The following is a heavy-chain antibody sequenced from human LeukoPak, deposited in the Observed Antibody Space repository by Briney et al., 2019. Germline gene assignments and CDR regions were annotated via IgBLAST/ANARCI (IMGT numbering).Heavy chain of an antibody. J-gene: IGHJ4*02. Sequence: SETLSLTCTVSGGSISSYYWSWIRQPAGKGLEWVGRIYTSGSTNYNPSLKSRVTMSVDTSKNRFSLKLNSVTAADTAVYYCAGQHDSNGYYFYWGQGTLVTVSS. D-gene: IGHD3-22*01. CDR3: AGQHDSNGYYFY. CDR2: IYTSGST. CDR1: GGSISSYY. V-gene: IGHV4-4*07.